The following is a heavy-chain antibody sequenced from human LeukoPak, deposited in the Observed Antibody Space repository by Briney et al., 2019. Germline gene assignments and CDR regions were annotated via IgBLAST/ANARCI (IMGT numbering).Heavy chain of an antibody. D-gene: IGHD3-10*01. J-gene: IGHJ4*02. CDR1: GFTFSSYW. V-gene: IGHV3-7*01. CDR3: ARDLWFGELLADY. CDR2: IKQDGSEK. Sequence: PGGSLRLSCAASGFTFSSYWMSWVRQAPGKGLEWVANIKQDGSEKYYVDSVKGRFTISRDNAKNSLYLQMNSMRADDTAVYYCARDLWFGELLADYWGQGTLVTVSS.